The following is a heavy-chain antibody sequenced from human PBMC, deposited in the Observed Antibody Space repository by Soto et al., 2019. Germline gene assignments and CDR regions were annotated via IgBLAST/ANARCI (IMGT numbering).Heavy chain of an antibody. CDR3: AMIPRWNPDAFDI. V-gene: IGHV3-23*01. J-gene: IGHJ3*02. Sequence: GGSLRLSCAASGFTFSSYAMSWVRQAPGKGLEWVSAISGSGGSTYYADSVKGRFTISRDNSKNTLYLQMNSLRAEDTAVYYCAMIPRWNPDAFDIWGQGTMVTVSS. CDR1: GFTFSSYA. CDR2: ISGSGGST. D-gene: IGHD1-1*01.